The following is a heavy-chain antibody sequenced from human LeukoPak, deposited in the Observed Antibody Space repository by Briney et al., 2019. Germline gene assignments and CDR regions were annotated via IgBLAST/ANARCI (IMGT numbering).Heavy chain of an antibody. D-gene: IGHD6-13*01. J-gene: IGHJ4*02. CDR2: VNHSGST. V-gene: IGHV4-34*01. CDR3: ARVNSSSWYGYLFDY. CDR1: GGSFSGNY. Sequence: SETLSLTFAVYGGSFSGNYWSWIRQPPGKGREGIGEVNHSGSTNYNPSLKSRVTISVDKSKNQFSLKLSSVTAADTAVYYCARVNSSSWYGYLFDYWGQGTLVTVSS.